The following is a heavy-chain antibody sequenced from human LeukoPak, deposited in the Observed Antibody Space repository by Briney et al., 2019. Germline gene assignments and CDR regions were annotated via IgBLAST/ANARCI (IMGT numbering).Heavy chain of an antibody. V-gene: IGHV3-30-3*01. J-gene: IGHJ1*01. CDR1: GFTFSTYT. D-gene: IGHD3-22*01. CDR2: ISYDGSNK. Sequence: PGGSLRLSCAASGFTFSTYTMHWVRQAPGKGLEWIAIISYDGSNKYYADSVKGRFTISRDNSMYTLYLQMNSLRAEDTAVYYCARDGEGYYDSSGYQPTEYFHHWGQGTLVTVSS. CDR3: ARDGEGYYDSSGYQPTEYFHH.